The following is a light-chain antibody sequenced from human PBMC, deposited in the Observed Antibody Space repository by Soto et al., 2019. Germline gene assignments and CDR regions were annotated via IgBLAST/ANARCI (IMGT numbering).Light chain of an antibody. Sequence: EIVLTQSPGTLSLSPGERATLSCRASQSVSNFYLAWYQQKPGQAPRLLILGASTRATGIPDRFSGSGSGTDFSLTISRLEPEDFAVYYCQQYVASPWTFGQGTKVEIK. J-gene: IGKJ1*01. CDR1: QSVSNFY. CDR2: GAS. CDR3: QQYVASPWT. V-gene: IGKV3-20*01.